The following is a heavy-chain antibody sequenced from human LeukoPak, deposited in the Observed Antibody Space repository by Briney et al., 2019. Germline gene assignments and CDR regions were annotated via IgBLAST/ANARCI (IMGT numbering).Heavy chain of an antibody. V-gene: IGHV3-11*01. CDR3: AREDGAPSGWYSN. CDR2: ISSSGSII. Sequence: GGSLRLSCAASGFTFSDYYMSWIRQAPGKGLEWVSYISSSGSIIYYADSVKGRFTISRDNAKKSLYLQMNSLRAEDTAVYYCAREDGAPSGWYSNWGQGTLVTVSS. D-gene: IGHD6-19*01. CDR1: GFTFSDYY. J-gene: IGHJ4*02.